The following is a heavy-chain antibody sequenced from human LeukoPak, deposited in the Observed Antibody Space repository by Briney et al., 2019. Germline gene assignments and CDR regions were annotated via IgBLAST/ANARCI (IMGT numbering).Heavy chain of an antibody. V-gene: IGHV1-2*06. CDR2: INPNSGGT. CDR1: GYTFTGYY. J-gene: IGHJ5*02. CDR3: ARGPFPRVVAATPLNWFDP. Sequence: ASVKVSCKASGYTFTGYYMHWVRQAPGQGLEWMGRINPNSGGTNYAQKFQGRVTMTRDTSISTAYMELSRLRSDDTAVYYCARGPFPRVVAATPLNWFDPWGQGTLVTVS. D-gene: IGHD2-15*01.